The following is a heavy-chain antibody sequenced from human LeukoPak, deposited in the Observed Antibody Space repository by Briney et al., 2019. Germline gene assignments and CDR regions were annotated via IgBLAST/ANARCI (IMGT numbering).Heavy chain of an antibody. CDR2: ISSTSSTI. J-gene: IGHJ5*02. D-gene: IGHD6-6*01. Sequence: GGSLRLSCAASGFTFSGYSMNWVRQAPGKGLEWVSYISSTSSTIYYADSVKGRLTISRDNAKNSLCLQMNSLRAEDTAVYYCARGRGLAARPFAHWGQGTLVTVSS. V-gene: IGHV3-48*04. CDR1: GFTFSGYS. CDR3: ARGRGLAARPFAH.